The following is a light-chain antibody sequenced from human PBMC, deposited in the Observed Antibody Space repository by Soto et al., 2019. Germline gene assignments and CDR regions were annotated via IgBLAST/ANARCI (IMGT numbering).Light chain of an antibody. CDR2: DAS. Sequence: DIQMTQSPSSLSASVGDRVTITCQASQDINNGLDWYQQKPGKAPKLLIYDASNLEAGVPSRFSGSGSGTDFTFTIHSLQPEDIATYYCQQNDNPTITIGQGTRLDIK. CDR1: QDINNG. V-gene: IGKV1-33*01. CDR3: QQNDNPTIT. J-gene: IGKJ5*01.